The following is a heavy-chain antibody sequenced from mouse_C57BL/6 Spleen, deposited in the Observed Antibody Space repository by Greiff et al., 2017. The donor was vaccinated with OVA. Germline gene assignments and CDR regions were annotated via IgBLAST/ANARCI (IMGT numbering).Heavy chain of an antibody. J-gene: IGHJ4*01. CDR1: GFTFSDYG. CDR3: ARSFYGKDAMDY. D-gene: IGHD1-1*01. Sequence: EVHLVESGGGLVKPGGSLKLSCAASGFTFSDYGMHWVHQAPEKGLECVAYISSGSSTIYYADTVKGRFTISRDNAKNTLFLQMTSLRSEDTAMYYCARSFYGKDAMDYWGQGTSVTVSS. V-gene: IGHV5-17*01. CDR2: ISSGSSTI.